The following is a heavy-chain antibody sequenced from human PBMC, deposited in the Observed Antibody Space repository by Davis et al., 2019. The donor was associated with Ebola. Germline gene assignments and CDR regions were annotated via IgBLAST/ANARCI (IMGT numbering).Heavy chain of an antibody. CDR3: VGNVDY. V-gene: IGHV4-59*01. Sequence: MPSETLSLTCIVSGGSISSYYWSWIRQPPGKGLEWIGYIYYSGSTNYNPSLTSRVTISVDTSKNQFSLKLSSVTVADTAVYYCVGNVDYWGQGTLVTVSS. CDR1: GGSISSYY. J-gene: IGHJ4*02. CDR2: IYYSGST.